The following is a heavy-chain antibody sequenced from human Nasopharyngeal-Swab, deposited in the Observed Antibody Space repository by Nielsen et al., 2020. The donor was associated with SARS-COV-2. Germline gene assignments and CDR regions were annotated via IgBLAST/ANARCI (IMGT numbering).Heavy chain of an antibody. D-gene: IGHD5-12*01. CDR1: GFTFSAHA. CDR3: ARDGRIGYGVYLDY. Sequence: GESLKISCAASGFTFSAHAMIWVRQAAGKGLEWVSAVSGDVAHTTYYADSVKGRFTISRDNSKNTLYLQMNGLRAEDAAIYYCARDGRIGYGVYLDYWGQFTPVTVSS. CDR2: VSGDVAHTT. V-gene: IGHV3-23*01. J-gene: IGHJ4*02.